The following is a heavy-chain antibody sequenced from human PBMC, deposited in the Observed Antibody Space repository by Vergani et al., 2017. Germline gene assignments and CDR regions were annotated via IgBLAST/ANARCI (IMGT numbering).Heavy chain of an antibody. CDR3: ATELSTSQHGGAFDY. D-gene: IGHD1-14*01. CDR2: IYSGGST. Sequence: EVQLVESGGGLVQPGGSLRLSCAASGFTVSSNYMSWVRQAPGKGLEWVSVIYSGGSTYYADSVKGRFTISRHNSKNTLYLQMNSLRAEDTAVYYCATELSTSQHGGAFDYWGQGTLVTVSS. J-gene: IGHJ4*02. CDR1: GFTVSSNY. V-gene: IGHV3-53*04.